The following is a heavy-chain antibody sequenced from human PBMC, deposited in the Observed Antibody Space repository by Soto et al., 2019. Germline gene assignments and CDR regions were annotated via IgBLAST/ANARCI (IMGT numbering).Heavy chain of an antibody. CDR3: ARGSFRVGRVAGFGWYFDY. D-gene: IGHD6-19*01. J-gene: IGHJ4*02. CDR1: GFTFSSYG. CDR2: IWYDGSNK. Sequence: GGSLRLSCAASGFTFSSYGMHWVRQAPGKGLEWVAVIWYDGSNKYYADSVKGRFTISRDNSKNTLYLQMNSLRAEDTAVYYCARGSFRVGRVAGFGWYFDYWGQGTLVTVSS. V-gene: IGHV3-33*01.